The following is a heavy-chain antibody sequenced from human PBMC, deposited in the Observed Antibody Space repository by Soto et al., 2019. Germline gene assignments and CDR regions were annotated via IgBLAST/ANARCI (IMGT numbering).Heavy chain of an antibody. D-gene: IGHD2-8*01. Sequence: GGSLRLSCVVSGISFDDYAMHWVRQVPGKGLEWVSGINWDSGDIGYTDSVKGRFTISRDNAKNSLYLQMNSLKTEDTALYYCAKDTAPGFYDANGHLDYWGQGTPVTVSS. V-gene: IGHV3-9*01. CDR3: AKDTAPGFYDANGHLDY. J-gene: IGHJ4*02. CDR2: INWDSGDI. CDR1: GISFDDYA.